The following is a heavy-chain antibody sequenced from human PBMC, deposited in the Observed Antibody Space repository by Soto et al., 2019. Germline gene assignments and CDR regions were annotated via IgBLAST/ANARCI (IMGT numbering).Heavy chain of an antibody. CDR3: ARVRPYAAAAPGPAFDI. D-gene: IGHD6-13*01. J-gene: IGHJ3*02. CDR1: GGTFSSYA. Sequence: QVQLVQSGAEVKKPGSSVKVSCKASGGTFSSYAISWVRQAPGQGLEWMGGTIPIFGTTNYAQKFQGRVTITADESTSTAYMELSSLRSEDTAVYYCARVRPYAAAAPGPAFDIWGQGKMVTVSS. V-gene: IGHV1-69*12. CDR2: TIPIFGTT.